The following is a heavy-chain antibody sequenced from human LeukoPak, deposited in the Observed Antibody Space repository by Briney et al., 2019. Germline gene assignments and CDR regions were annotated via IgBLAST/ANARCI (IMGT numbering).Heavy chain of an antibody. J-gene: IGHJ5*02. CDR2: ISNSGYST. Sequence: PGGSLRLSCAASGFTFSSSVMNWVRQAPGKGLEWVSGISNSGYSTYYADSVKGRFTISRENSNNTLYLEMNSLRAEDTAVYYCAKRATPVLNWFDPWGQGTLVTVSS. D-gene: IGHD2-15*01. CDR3: AKRATPVLNWFDP. V-gene: IGHV3-23*01. CDR1: GFTFSSSV.